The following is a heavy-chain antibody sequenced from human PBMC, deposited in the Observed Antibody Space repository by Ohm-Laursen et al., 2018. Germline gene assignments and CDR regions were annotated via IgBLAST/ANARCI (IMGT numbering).Heavy chain of an antibody. J-gene: IGHJ5*02. Sequence: SLRLSCTASGFTFDDYAMHWVRQAPGKGLEWVSGISWNSGSIGYADSVKGRFTVSRDNAKNSLYLQMNSLRAEDTALYYCAKADSIAVAGNVPTLFDPWGQGTLVTVSS. CDR2: ISWNSGSI. D-gene: IGHD6-19*01. CDR1: GFTFDDYA. CDR3: AKADSIAVAGNVPTLFDP. V-gene: IGHV3-9*01.